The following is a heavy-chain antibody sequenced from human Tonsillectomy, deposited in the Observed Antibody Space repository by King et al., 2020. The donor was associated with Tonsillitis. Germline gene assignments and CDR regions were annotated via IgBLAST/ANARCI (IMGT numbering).Heavy chain of an antibody. D-gene: IGHD6-6*01. CDR1: GGTFSSYA. Sequence: QLVQSGAEVKKPGSSVKVSCKASGGTFSSYAISWVRQAPGQGLEWMGRIIPILSIANYAQKFQGRVTITADKSTSTAYMELSSLRSEDTAVYYCARAGHVAARYFDYWGQGTLVTVSS. CDR2: IIPILSIA. J-gene: IGHJ4*02. CDR3: ARAGHVAARYFDY. V-gene: IGHV1-69*04.